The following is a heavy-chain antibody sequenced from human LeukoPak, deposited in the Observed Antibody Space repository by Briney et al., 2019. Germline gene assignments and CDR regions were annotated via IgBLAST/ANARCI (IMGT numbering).Heavy chain of an antibody. V-gene: IGHV4-34*01. D-gene: IGHD5-18*01. CDR1: GGFLRGYY. CDR2: INHSGST. Sequence: SETLSLTRAFYGGFLRGYYWRWISQPPAKGLEWIGEINHSGSTNYNPSLKSRVPISVDTSQNQFSLKLRSFTAADTAVYYCARGRQLWFSVGCGFLDLWGRGTLVTVSS. J-gene: IGHJ2*01. CDR3: ARGRQLWFSVGCGFLDL.